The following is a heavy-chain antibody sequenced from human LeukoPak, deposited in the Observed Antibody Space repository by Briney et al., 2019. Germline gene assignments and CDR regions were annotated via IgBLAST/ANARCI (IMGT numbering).Heavy chain of an antibody. D-gene: IGHD6-13*01. CDR3: ARCPGYSRRWFDP. CDR2: IYHSGST. V-gene: IGHV4-4*02. CDR1: GGSISSSNW. J-gene: IGHJ5*02. Sequence: SETLSLTCAVSGGSISSSNWWSWVRQPPGEGLEWIGEIYHSGSTNYNPSLKSRVTISVDKSKNQFSLKLSSVTAADTAVYYCARCPGYSRRWFDPWGQGTLVTVSS.